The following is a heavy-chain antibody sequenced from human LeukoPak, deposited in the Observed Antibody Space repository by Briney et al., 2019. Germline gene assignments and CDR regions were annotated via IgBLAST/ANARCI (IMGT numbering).Heavy chain of an antibody. CDR2: IYYGGRT. V-gene: IGHV4-39*07. J-gene: IGHJ6*03. Sequence: SETLSLTCTASGGSISSSSYYWGWIRQPPGKGLEWVGSIYYGGRTYYKPSLKSRVNISVDTSKNQFSLKLSSVTAADTAVYYCARDYSDSSGYYSTYYYYMDVWGKGTTVTVSS. CDR1: GGSISSSSYY. D-gene: IGHD3-22*01. CDR3: ARDYSDSSGYYSTYYYYMDV.